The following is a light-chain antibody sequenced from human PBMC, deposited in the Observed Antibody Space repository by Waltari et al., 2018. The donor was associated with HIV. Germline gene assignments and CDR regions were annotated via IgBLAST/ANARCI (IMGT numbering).Light chain of an antibody. J-gene: IGLJ2*01. CDR2: SVA. CDR3: ASYTADDTVL. CDR1: DSDLGLSNS. V-gene: IGLV2-14*01. Sequence: SDLTQPASVSGFLGQSITISCTGGDSDLGLSNSISWYKRQPGQVANPLRYSVAARASGIPGRLSGSKAGNTASLTITGLQIVDEGLYYCASYTADDTVLFGGGTTVTVL.